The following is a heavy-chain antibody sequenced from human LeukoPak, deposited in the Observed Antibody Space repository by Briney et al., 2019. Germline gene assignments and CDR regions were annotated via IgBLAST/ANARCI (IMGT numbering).Heavy chain of an antibody. J-gene: IGHJ4*02. V-gene: IGHV3-48*01. CDR1: GFSFSSYS. CDR3: TTLKWNYGPLDF. D-gene: IGHD1-7*01. CDR2: INSRSDTI. Sequence: PGGSLRLSCVASGFSFSSYSMNWVRQAPGKGLEWISYINSRSDTIYYADSVKGRFTVSRDNANNSLHLQMNSLRAEDTAVYYCTTLKWNYGPLDFWGQGTLVTVSS.